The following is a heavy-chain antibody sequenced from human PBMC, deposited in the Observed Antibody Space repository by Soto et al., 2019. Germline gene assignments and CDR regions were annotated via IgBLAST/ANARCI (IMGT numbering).Heavy chain of an antibody. J-gene: IGHJ4*02. CDR2: INAGNGNT. CDR3: ARDRDSSSWYFDY. CDR1: GYTFTSYA. Sequence: ASVKVSCEASGYTFTSYAMHWVRQAPGQRLEWMGWINAGNGNTKYSQKFQGRVTITRDTSASTAYMELSSLRSEDTAVYYCARDRDSSSWYFDYWGQGTLVTVSS. D-gene: IGHD6-13*01. V-gene: IGHV1-3*01.